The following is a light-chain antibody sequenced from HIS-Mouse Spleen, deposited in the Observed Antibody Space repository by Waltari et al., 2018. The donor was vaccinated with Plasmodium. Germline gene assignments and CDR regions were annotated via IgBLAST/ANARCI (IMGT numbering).Light chain of an antibody. Sequence: SYELTQPPSVSVSPGQTARITCSGDALPNKYAYWYQQKSGQAPVLVIYEDSKRPSGIPERFSGSSSGTMATLTISGAQVEDEDDYYCYSTDSSGNHRVFGGGTKLTVL. V-gene: IGLV3-10*03. CDR2: EDS. CDR1: ALPNKY. CDR3: YSTDSSGNHRV. J-gene: IGLJ3*02.